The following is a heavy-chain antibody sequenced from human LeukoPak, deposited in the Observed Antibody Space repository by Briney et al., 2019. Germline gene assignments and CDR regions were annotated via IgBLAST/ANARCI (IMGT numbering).Heavy chain of an antibody. CDR2: IIPILGIA. Sequence: GASVKVSCKASGGTFSSYAISWVRQAPGQGLEWMGRIIPILGIANYAQKFQGRATITADKSTSTAYMELSSLRSEDTAVYYCARSSSGGRFDYWGQGTLVTVSS. V-gene: IGHV1-69*04. D-gene: IGHD2-15*01. CDR1: GGTFSSYA. CDR3: ARSSSGGRFDY. J-gene: IGHJ4*02.